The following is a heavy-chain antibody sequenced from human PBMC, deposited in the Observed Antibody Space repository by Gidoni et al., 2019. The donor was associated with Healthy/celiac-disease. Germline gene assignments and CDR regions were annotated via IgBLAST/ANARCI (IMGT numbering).Heavy chain of an antibody. CDR2: INHSGST. CDR1: GGSFGGYY. V-gene: IGHV4-34*01. D-gene: IGHD2-2*02. Sequence: QVPLQQWGAGLLKPSETLSPTCAVYGGSFGGYYWSWIRQPPGRGLEWIGEINHSGSTNYNPSLKSRGTISVDTSKNQFSLKLSSVTAADTAVYYCATRGNIVVVPAAIRDDAFDIWGQGTMVTVSS. J-gene: IGHJ3*02. CDR3: ATRGNIVVVPAAIRDDAFDI.